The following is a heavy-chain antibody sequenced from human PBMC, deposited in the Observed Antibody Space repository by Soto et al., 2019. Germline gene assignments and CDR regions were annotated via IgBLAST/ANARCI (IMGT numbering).Heavy chain of an antibody. Sequence: SVKVSCKASGGTFSSYAISWVRQAPAQGLEWMGGIIPIFGTANYAQKFQGRVTITADESTSTAYMELSSLRSEDTAVYYCASSPTGSGSYYNYYYGMDVWGQGTTVTVSS. CDR2: IIPIFGTA. CDR1: GGTFSSYA. CDR3: ASSPTGSGSYYNYYYGMDV. J-gene: IGHJ6*02. D-gene: IGHD3-10*01. V-gene: IGHV1-69*13.